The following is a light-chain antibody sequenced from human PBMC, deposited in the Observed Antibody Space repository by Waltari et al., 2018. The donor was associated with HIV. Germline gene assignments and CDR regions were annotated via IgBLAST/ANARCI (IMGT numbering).Light chain of an antibody. CDR3: VLYMGSGIGV. CDR1: SGSVSTSYY. J-gene: IGLJ3*02. V-gene: IGLV8-61*01. Sequence: QTVVTQEPSFSVSPGGTVTLTCGLSSGSVSTSYYPSWYQQTPGQAPRTLIYSTNARSSGVPDRFSGSIRGNKAALTITGAQADDESDYYCVLYMGSGIGVFGGGTKLTVL. CDR2: STN.